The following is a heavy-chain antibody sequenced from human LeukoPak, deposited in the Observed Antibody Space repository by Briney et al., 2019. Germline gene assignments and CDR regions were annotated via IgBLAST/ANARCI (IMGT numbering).Heavy chain of an antibody. V-gene: IGHV3-21*06. D-gene: IGHD2-2*02. CDR1: GFTFSNYN. CDR2: ITSNTNSR. Sequence: GGSLRLSCAASGFTFSNYNMNWVRQAPGKGLEWVSFITSNTNSRYYAASVRGRFTISRDNAKNSPYLQMNSLRAEDTAVYYCARHLIPSSQDYWGQGTLVTVSS. CDR3: ARHLIPSSQDY. J-gene: IGHJ4*02.